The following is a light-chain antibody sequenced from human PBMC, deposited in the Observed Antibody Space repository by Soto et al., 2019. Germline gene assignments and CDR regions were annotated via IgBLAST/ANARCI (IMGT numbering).Light chain of an antibody. V-gene: IGKV1-39*01. CDR2: AAS. Sequence: DIQMTQSPSSLSASVGDRVTITCRDSQSISSYLNWYQQKPGKAPKLLIYAASSLQSGVPSRFSGSGSGTDFTLTISSLQPEDFATYYCQQSYSTPRYTFGQGTKVDIK. J-gene: IGKJ2*01. CDR1: QSISSY. CDR3: QQSYSTPRYT.